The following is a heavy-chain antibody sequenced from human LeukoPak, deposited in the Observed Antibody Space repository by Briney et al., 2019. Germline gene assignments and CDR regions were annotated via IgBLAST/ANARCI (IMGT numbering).Heavy chain of an antibody. J-gene: IGHJ4*02. Sequence: PGRSLRLSCAASGFTFSSYAMHWVRQAPGKGLEWVAVISYDGSNKYYADSVKGRFTISRDNSKNTLYLQMNSLRAEDTAVYYCAKGAYYYGSGSYYHEDYWGQGTLVTVSS. CDR2: ISYDGSNK. CDR3: AKGAYYYGSGSYYHEDY. V-gene: IGHV3-30-3*01. CDR1: GFTFSSYA. D-gene: IGHD3-10*01.